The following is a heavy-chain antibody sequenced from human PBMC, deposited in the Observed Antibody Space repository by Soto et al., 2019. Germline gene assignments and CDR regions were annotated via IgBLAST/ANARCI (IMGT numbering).Heavy chain of an antibody. J-gene: IGHJ6*02. CDR1: GGSISSYY. D-gene: IGHD3-10*01. CDR2: VHHSWGS. Sequence: QVQLQESGPGLVKPSETLSLSCTVSGGSISSYYWSWFRQSPGKRMEWIGYVHHSWGSSYNPSLQGRVAISLDTSKSQFSLKVTSLTATDTAVYYCARQGFGPLHGLVDVWGQGTTVTVSS. V-gene: IGHV4-59*08. CDR3: ARQGFGPLHGLVDV.